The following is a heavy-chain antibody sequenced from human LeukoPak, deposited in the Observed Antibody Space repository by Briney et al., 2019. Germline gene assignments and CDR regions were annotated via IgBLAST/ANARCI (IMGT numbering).Heavy chain of an antibody. V-gene: IGHV1-18*01. D-gene: IGHD3-22*01. CDR2: ISAYNGNT. CDR1: GYTFTSYG. Sequence: ASVKVSCKASGYTFTSYGISWVRQAPGQGLEWMGWISAYNGNTNYAQKLQGRVTMTTDTSTSTAYVELRSLRSDDTAVYYCAREEVVVISGYYYYYGMDVWGQGTTVTVSS. CDR3: AREEVVVISGYYYYYGMDV. J-gene: IGHJ6*02.